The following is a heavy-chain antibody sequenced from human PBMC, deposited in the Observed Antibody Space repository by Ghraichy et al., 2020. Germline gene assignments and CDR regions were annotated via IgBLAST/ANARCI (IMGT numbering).Heavy chain of an antibody. Sequence: SETLSLTCAVYGGSFSGYYWSWIRQPPGKGLEWIGEINHSGSTNYNPSLKSRVTISVDTSKNQFSLKLSSVTAADTAVYYCARGVGAAADRYFDYWGQGTLVTVSS. CDR3: ARGVGAAADRYFDY. CDR2: INHSGST. V-gene: IGHV4-34*01. CDR1: GGSFSGYY. J-gene: IGHJ4*02. D-gene: IGHD2-15*01.